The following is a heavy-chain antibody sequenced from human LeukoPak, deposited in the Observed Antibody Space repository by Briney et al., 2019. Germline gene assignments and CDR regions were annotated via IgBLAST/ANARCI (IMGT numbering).Heavy chain of an antibody. CDR2: IYYSGST. J-gene: IGHJ4*02. CDR3: ATLGGFGAPKGY. Sequence: SETLSLTCTVSGGSISSSSYYWGWIRQPPGKGLEWIGSIYYSGSTYYNPSLKSRVTISVDTSKNQFSLKLSSVTAADTAVYYCATLGGFGAPKGYWGQGTLVTVSS. D-gene: IGHD3-10*01. V-gene: IGHV4-39*01. CDR1: GGSISSSSYY.